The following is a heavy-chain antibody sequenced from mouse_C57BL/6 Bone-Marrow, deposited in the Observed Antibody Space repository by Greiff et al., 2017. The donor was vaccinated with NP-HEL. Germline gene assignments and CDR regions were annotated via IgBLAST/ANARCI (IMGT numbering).Heavy chain of an antibody. CDR3: ARSRGGYYGSSYGYFDV. V-gene: IGHV1-54*01. CDR2: INPGSGGT. Sequence: QVQLQQSGAELVRPGTSVKVSCKASGYAFTNYLIEWVKQRPGQGLEWIGVINPGSGGTNYNEKFKGKATLTADKSSSTAYMQLSSLTSEDSAVYFCARSRGGYYGSSYGYFDVWGTGTRVTVSS. D-gene: IGHD1-1*01. CDR1: GYAFTNYL. J-gene: IGHJ1*03.